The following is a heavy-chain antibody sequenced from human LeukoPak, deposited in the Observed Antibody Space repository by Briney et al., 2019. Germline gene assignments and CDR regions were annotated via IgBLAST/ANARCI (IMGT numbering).Heavy chain of an antibody. V-gene: IGHV5-51*01. D-gene: IGHD6-13*01. CDR2: IYPGDSDT. Sequence: GESLKISCQGSGYSFNTYWIGWVRQMPGKGLEWMGIIYPGDSDTRYCPSFQGQVTISVDKSINTAYLQWSSLKASDTAMYYCARHNGYSSSWLDYWGQGTLVTVSS. CDR1: GYSFNTYW. J-gene: IGHJ4*02. CDR3: ARHNGYSSSWLDY.